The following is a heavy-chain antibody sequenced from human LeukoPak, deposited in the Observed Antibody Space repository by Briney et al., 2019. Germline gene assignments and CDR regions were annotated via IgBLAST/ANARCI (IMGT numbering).Heavy chain of an antibody. Sequence: GGSLRLSCVASGFTFSSYSMNWVRQAPGKGLEWVSSISSSSSYIYYADSVKGRFTVSRDNAKNSLYLQMNSLRAEDTAVYYCARRGRTGDSALDYWGQGTLVTVSS. CDR3: ARRGRTGDSALDY. V-gene: IGHV3-21*01. D-gene: IGHD7-27*01. CDR2: ISSSSSYI. J-gene: IGHJ4*02. CDR1: GFTFSSYS.